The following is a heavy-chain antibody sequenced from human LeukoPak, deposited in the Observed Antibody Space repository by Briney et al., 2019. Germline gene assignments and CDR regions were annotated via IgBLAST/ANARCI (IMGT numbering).Heavy chain of an antibody. CDR2: IGIRGDT. CDR1: GFTFIDYD. D-gene: IGHD6-19*01. V-gene: IGHV3-13*01. Sequence: QPGGSLRLSCPASGFTFIDYDMHWVRQVIGKGLEWVSAIGIRGDTHYSGSVKGRFTISRENAESSLYLQMNSLRAEDPAVYYCARGGIQVSGIDEFDYWGQGTLVTVSS. J-gene: IGHJ4*02. CDR3: ARGGIQVSGIDEFDY.